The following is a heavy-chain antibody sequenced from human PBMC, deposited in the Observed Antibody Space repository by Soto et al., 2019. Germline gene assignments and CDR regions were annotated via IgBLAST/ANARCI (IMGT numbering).Heavy chain of an antibody. CDR3: ARRYSNSGDGFDY. J-gene: IGHJ4*02. D-gene: IGHD4-4*01. V-gene: IGHV4-31*03. CDR1: GGSISSGGYY. Sequence: QVQLQESGPGLLKPSQTLSLTCTVSGGSISSGGYYWSWIRQHPGKGLEWIGYIYYSGSTYYNPSLKIRVTISIDTSKNQFSLKLSSVTAADTAVYYCARRYSNSGDGFDYWGQGTLVTVSS. CDR2: IYYSGST.